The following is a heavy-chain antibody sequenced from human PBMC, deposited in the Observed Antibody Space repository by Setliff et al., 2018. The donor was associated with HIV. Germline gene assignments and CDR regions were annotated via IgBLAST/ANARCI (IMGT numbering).Heavy chain of an antibody. CDR1: GAPITNSY. J-gene: IGHJ5*02. Sequence: PSETLSLTCSVSGAPITNSYWSWIRQSPGKRLEWIGYVYTSGNTNYNPSLKSRVTISVDTSKNQFSLNLNSVTAADTAVYYCVRHHDSDFSGDPDWFDPWGQGILVTVSS. D-gene: IGHD2-15*01. CDR2: VYTSGNT. V-gene: IGHV4-4*08. CDR3: VRHHDSDFSGDPDWFDP.